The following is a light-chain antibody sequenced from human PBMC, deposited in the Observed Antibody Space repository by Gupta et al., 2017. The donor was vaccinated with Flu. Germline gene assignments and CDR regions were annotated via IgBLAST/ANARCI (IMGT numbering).Light chain of an antibody. CDR3: LQANNFPYT. V-gene: IGKV1-12*01. CDR2: GAS. CDR1: QGISNW. Sequence: DIQLTQSPSSVSASVGDVVNITCRATQGISNWLAWYQQKPGNAPKLLIYGASSLQSGVPSRFSGSGSGTDFTLTISSLQPEDFATYYCLQANNFPYTFGQGTKLEI. J-gene: IGKJ2*01.